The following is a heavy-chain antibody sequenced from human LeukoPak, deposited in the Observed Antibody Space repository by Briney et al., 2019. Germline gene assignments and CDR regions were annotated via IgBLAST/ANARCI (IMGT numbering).Heavy chain of an antibody. Sequence: ASVKVSCKASGYTFTSYGISWVRQAPGQGPEWMGWISAYNGNTNYAQKLQGRVTMTTDTSTSTAYMELRSLRSDDTAVYYCARGYSSSWYARDIYYYYGMDVWGQGTTVTVSS. D-gene: IGHD6-13*01. V-gene: IGHV1-18*01. CDR2: ISAYNGNT. CDR3: ARGYSSSWYARDIYYYYGMDV. CDR1: GYTFTSYG. J-gene: IGHJ6*02.